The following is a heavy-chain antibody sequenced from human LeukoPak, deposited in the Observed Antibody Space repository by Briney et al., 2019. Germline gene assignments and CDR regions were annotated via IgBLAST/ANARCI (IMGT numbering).Heavy chain of an antibody. Sequence: ASVKVSCKASGGTFSSYAISWVRQAPGQGLEWTGGIIPIFGTANYAQRFQGRVTITADKSTSTAYMELSSLRSEDTAVYYCARGGEDVVVVAATTDDAFDIWGQGTMVTVSS. V-gene: IGHV1-69*06. CDR3: ARGGEDVVVVAATTDDAFDI. J-gene: IGHJ3*02. D-gene: IGHD2-15*01. CDR2: IIPIFGTA. CDR1: GGTFSSYA.